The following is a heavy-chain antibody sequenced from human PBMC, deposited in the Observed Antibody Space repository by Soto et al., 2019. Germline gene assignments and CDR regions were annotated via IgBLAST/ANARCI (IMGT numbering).Heavy chain of an antibody. Sequence: QVQLVESGGGVVQPGRSLRLSCAASGFTFSSYGMHWVRQAPGKGLEWVAYISYDGSNKYYADYVKGRFTISRDNSQNTLYLQMNSLRGEDTAVFYCAKDFLAGSCMDVWGQGTTVTVSS. V-gene: IGHV3-30*18. D-gene: IGHD6-13*01. CDR1: GFTFSSYG. CDR2: ISYDGSNK. J-gene: IGHJ6*02. CDR3: AKDFLAGSCMDV.